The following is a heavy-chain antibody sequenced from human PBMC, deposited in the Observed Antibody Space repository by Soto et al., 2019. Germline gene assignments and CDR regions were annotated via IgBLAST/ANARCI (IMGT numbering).Heavy chain of an antibody. D-gene: IGHD3-3*02. Sequence: QVQLVESGGGVVQPGRSLRLSCAASGFTFSNFGMHWVRQAPGKGLEWVALIPYDARSEHYADSVKGRFTISRDNSTNTLSLQMNSLRPEEAGIYYCAKDHFREDTYYYYGMDVWGQGTTVTV. CDR1: GFTFSNFG. V-gene: IGHV3-30*18. CDR2: IPYDARSE. J-gene: IGHJ6*02. CDR3: AKDHFREDTYYYYGMDV.